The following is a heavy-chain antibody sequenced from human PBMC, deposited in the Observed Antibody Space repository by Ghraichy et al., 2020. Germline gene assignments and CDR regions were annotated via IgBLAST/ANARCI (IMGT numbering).Heavy chain of an antibody. CDR3: ASSQIYTTFDY. CDR1: GFTFSSYS. V-gene: IGHV3-48*01. D-gene: IGHD1-1*01. Sequence: GGSLRLSCAASGFTFSSYSMNWVRQAPGKGLEWVSYISSSSSTIYYADSVKGRFTISRDNAKNSLYLQMNSLRAEDTAVYYCASSQIYTTFDYWGQGTLVTVSS. J-gene: IGHJ4*02. CDR2: ISSSSSTI.